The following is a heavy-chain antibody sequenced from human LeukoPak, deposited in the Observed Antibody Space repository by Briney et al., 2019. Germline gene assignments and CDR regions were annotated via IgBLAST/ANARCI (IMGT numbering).Heavy chain of an antibody. CDR2: IYTSGST. CDR3: ARAGHRAVAGRYFQH. CDR1: GGSISSGSYY. D-gene: IGHD6-19*01. J-gene: IGHJ1*01. Sequence: SETLSLTCTVSGGSISSGSYYWSWIRQPAGKGLEWIGRIYTSGSTNYNPSLKSRVTISVDTSKNQFSLKLSSVTAADTAVYCCARAGHRAVAGRYFQHWGQGTLVTVSS. V-gene: IGHV4-61*02.